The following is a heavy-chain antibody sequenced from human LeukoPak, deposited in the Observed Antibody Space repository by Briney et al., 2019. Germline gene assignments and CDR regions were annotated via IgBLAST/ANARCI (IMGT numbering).Heavy chain of an antibody. CDR2: ISGSGDNT. J-gene: IGHJ3*02. CDR3: AREGIQLRDPSRALDAFDI. Sequence: PGGSLRLSCAASGFTFSSYAMSWVRQAPGKGLEWVSTISGSGDNTYYADSVNGRFTISRDNSKNTLYLQMSSLRTEDTAVYYCAREGIQLRDPSRALDAFDIWGQGTMVTVSS. D-gene: IGHD5-18*01. V-gene: IGHV3-23*01. CDR1: GFTFSSYA.